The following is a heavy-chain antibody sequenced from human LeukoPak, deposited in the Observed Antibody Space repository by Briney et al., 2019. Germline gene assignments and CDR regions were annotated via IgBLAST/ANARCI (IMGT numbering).Heavy chain of an antibody. J-gene: IGHJ6*03. CDR1: GGTFSSYA. CDR2: IIPIFGTA. Sequence: VASVKVSCKASGGTFSSYAISWVRQAPGQGLEWMGGIIPIFGTANYAQKFQGRVTITADESTSTAYMELSSLRSEDTAVYYCASCKDYSNSLYYYYMDVWGKGTTVTVSS. CDR3: ASCKDYSNSLYYYYMDV. V-gene: IGHV1-69*13. D-gene: IGHD4-11*01.